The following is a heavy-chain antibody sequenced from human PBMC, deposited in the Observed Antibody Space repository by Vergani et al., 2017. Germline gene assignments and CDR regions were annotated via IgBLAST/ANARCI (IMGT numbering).Heavy chain of an antibody. V-gene: IGHV4-31*03. CDR1: GGSIRSGGYY. CDR3: AYSYSSGYPKYWYFDL. D-gene: IGHD3-22*01. J-gene: IGHJ2*01. CDR2: IYYSGST. Sequence: QVQLQESGPGLVKPSQTLSLTCTVSGGSIRSGGYYWSWIRQHPGKGLEWIGYIYYSGSTYYNPSLKSRVTISVDTSKNQFSLKLSSVTAADTAVYYCAYSYSSGYPKYWYFDLWGRGTLVTVSS.